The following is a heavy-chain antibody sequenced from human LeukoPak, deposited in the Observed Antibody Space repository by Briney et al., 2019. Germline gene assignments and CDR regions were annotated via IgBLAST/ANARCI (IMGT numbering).Heavy chain of an antibody. V-gene: IGHV6-1*01. CDR2: TYYRSKWYT. CDR1: GDSVSSNSAA. CDR3: ARAKQQQLVNYYYYGMDV. D-gene: IGHD6-13*01. Sequence: SQTLSLTCAISGDSVSSNSAAWYWIRQSPSRGLEWLGRTYYRSKWYTDYAVSVKSRITINPDTSKNQFSLQLNSVTPEDTAVYYCARAKQQQLVNYYYYGMDVWGQGTTVTVSS. J-gene: IGHJ6*02.